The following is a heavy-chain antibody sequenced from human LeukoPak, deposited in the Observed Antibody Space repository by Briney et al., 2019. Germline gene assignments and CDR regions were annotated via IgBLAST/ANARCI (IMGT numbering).Heavy chain of an antibody. CDR3: ARAGNELRYFDWLSPHWFDP. V-gene: IGHV4-39*07. CDR2: IYYSGST. J-gene: IGHJ5*02. D-gene: IGHD3-9*01. CDR1: GGSISSSSYY. Sequence: PSETLSLTCTVSGGSISSSSYYWGWIRQPPGKGLEWIGSIYYSGSTYYNPSLKSRVTISVDTSKNQFSLKLSSVTAADTAVYYCARAGNELRYFDWLSPHWFDPWGQGTLVTVSS.